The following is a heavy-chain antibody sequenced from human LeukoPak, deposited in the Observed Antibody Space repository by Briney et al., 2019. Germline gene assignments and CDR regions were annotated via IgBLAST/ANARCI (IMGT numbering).Heavy chain of an antibody. Sequence: GASLRLSCAASGFTFSSYWMHWVRQAPGKGLVWVSRIKSDGSTTTYADSVKGRFTISRDNAKNTLYLHMNSLRAEDTAVYYCARVVDTHFDYWGQGTLVTVSS. CDR1: GFTFSSYW. J-gene: IGHJ4*02. CDR3: ARVVDTHFDY. D-gene: IGHD5-18*01. V-gene: IGHV3-74*01. CDR2: IKSDGSTT.